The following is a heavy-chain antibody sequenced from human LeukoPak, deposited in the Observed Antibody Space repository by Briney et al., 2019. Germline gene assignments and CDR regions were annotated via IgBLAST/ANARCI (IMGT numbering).Heavy chain of an antibody. CDR1: GYTLTELS. CDR3: ATDPGVGAFDY. Sequence: GASVKVSCKVSGYTLTELSMHWVRQAPGKGLGWVGGFEPEDGETIYAQKFQGRVTMTEDTSTDTAYMELSSLRSEDTAVYYCATDPGVGAFDYWGQGTLVTVSS. D-gene: IGHD3-3*01. J-gene: IGHJ4*02. V-gene: IGHV1-24*01. CDR2: FEPEDGET.